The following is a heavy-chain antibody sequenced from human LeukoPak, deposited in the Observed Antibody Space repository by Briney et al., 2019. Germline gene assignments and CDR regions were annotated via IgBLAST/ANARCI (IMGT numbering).Heavy chain of an antibody. Sequence: GESLKISCKGSGYSFTSYWIGCVRQMPGKGLEWMGIIYPGDSDTRYSPSFQGQVTISADKSISTAYLQWSSLKASDTAMYYCARSSEPYYYYMDVWGKGTTVTVSS. J-gene: IGHJ6*03. CDR1: GYSFTSYW. D-gene: IGHD6-25*01. CDR3: ARSSEPYYYYMDV. CDR2: IYPGDSDT. V-gene: IGHV5-51*01.